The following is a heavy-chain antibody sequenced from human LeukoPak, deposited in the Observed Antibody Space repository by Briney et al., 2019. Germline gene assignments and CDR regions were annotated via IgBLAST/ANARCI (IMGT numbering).Heavy chain of an antibody. J-gene: IGHJ5*02. D-gene: IGHD6-19*01. CDR2: IYYSGST. V-gene: IGHV4-59*01. CDR3: ARDTRSGWYKFADWFDP. CDR1: GGSITSYY. Sequence: PSETLSLTCTVSGGSITSYYRSWVRQPPGKGLEWIGYIYYSGSTNYNPSLKSRVTISVDTSKNQFSLKLSSVTAADTAVYYCARDTRSGWYKFADWFDPWGQGTLVTVSS.